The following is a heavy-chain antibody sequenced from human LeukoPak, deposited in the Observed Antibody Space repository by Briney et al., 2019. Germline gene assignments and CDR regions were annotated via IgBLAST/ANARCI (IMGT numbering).Heavy chain of an antibody. CDR1: GFTFSSYG. CDR2: ISYDGSNK. J-gene: IGHJ4*02. Sequence: GGSLRLSCAASGFTFSSYGMHWVRQAPGKGLEWVAVISYDGSNKYYADSVKGRFTISRDNSKNTLYLQMNSLRAEDTAVYYRATYSYGRYDYWGQGTLVTVSS. CDR3: ATYSYGRYDY. D-gene: IGHD5-18*01. V-gene: IGHV3-30*03.